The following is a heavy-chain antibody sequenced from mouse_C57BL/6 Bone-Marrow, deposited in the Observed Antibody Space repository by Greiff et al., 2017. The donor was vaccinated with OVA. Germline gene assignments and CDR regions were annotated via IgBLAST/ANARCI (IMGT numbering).Heavy chain of an antibody. J-gene: IGHJ3*01. CDR1: GYAFSSSW. CDR3: ARDCGYFFAY. CDR2: IYPGDGDT. Sequence: VQLQQSGPELVKPGASVKISCKASGYAFSSSWMNWVKQRPGKGLEWIGRIYPGDGDTNYNGKFKGKATLTADKSSSTAYMQLSSLTSEDSAVYFCARDCGYFFAYWGQGTLVTVSA. D-gene: IGHD2-3*01. V-gene: IGHV1-82*01.